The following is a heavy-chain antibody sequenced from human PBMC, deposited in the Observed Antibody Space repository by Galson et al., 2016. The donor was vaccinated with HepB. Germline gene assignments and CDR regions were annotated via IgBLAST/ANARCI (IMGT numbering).Heavy chain of an antibody. J-gene: IGHJ5*02. CDR3: ARDWGSSGWYNWFDP. D-gene: IGHD6-19*01. V-gene: IGHV3-30*04. CDR2: ISYGYSI. Sequence: SLRLSCAASGFSFSDYAIHWVRQAPGKGPEWLSIISYGYSIYYADSVKGRFTISRDNSKNTVYLQMNNLIREDTALYYCARDWGSSGWYNWFDPWGQGTLVTVSS. CDR1: GFSFSDYA.